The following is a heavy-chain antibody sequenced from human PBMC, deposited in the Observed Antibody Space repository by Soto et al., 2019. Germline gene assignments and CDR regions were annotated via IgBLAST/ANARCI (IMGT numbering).Heavy chain of an antibody. CDR3: AKSNRGAYDTPDF. V-gene: IGHV3-30*18. CDR2: ISSDGRNK. Sequence: QVQLVESGGGVVQPGRSLRLSCAASGFSLNDYGMLWVRQPPGKGLEWVAVISSDGRNKYYTDSVRGRFTIARDISKGTLYLKMNSLRAEDTAVYYCAKSNRGAYDTPDFWGQGTLVTVSP. CDR1: GFSLNDYG. J-gene: IGHJ4*02. D-gene: IGHD3-22*01.